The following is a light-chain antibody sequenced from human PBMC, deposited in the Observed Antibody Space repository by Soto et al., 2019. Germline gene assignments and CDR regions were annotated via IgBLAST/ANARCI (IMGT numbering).Light chain of an antibody. CDR2: GNS. V-gene: IGLV1-40*01. CDR3: QSYDSSLSGYV. Sequence: QAVVTQPPSVSGAPGQRGTISCTGSSSNIGAGYDVHWYQQLPGTAPKLLIYGNSNRPSGVPDRFSGSKSGTSASLAITGLQDEDEADYYCQSYDSSLSGYVFGTGTKLTVL. J-gene: IGLJ1*01. CDR1: SSNIGAGYD.